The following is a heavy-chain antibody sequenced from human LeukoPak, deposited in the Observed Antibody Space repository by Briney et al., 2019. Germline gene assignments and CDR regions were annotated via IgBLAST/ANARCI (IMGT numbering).Heavy chain of an antibody. J-gene: IGHJ4*02. CDR1: GFTFSDAW. V-gene: IGHV3-15*01. CDR2: IQRNPDGGTT. Sequence: SGGTLRHSCEASGFTFSDAWMRWVRQAPGKGLEWVAHIQRNPDGGTTDYTAPVKGRFTVSRDDSKNTLYLQMNSLKTEDTAVYYCVGSFLGYWGPGTLVTVSS. CDR3: VGSFLGY. D-gene: IGHD3-10*01.